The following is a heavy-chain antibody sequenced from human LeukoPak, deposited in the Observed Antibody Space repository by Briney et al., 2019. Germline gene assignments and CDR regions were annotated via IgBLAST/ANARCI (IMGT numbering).Heavy chain of an antibody. V-gene: IGHV4-61*09. CDR2: IYTSGST. Sequence: SETLSLTCTVSGASISSGSYYWSWIRQPAGKGLEWIGHIYTSGSTNFNPSLKSRVTISLDTSKNQFSLKLSSVTAADTAVYYCARDPPYGDYEFDYWGQGTLVTVSS. D-gene: IGHD4-17*01. J-gene: IGHJ4*02. CDR1: GASISSGSYY. CDR3: ARDPPYGDYEFDY.